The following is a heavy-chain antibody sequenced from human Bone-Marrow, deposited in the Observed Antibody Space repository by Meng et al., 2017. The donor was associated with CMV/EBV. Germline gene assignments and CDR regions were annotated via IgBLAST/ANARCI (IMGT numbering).Heavy chain of an antibody. CDR2: IYYSGST. V-gene: IGHV4-34*01. CDR3: ARELYNWNDVGWFDP. Sequence: SETLSLTCAVYGGSFSGYYWSWIRQPPGKGLEWIGSIYYSGSTYYNPSLKSRVTISVDTSKNQFSLKLSSVTAADTAVYYCARELYNWNDVGWFDPWGQGTLVTVSS. J-gene: IGHJ5*02. CDR1: GGSFSGYY. D-gene: IGHD1-1*01.